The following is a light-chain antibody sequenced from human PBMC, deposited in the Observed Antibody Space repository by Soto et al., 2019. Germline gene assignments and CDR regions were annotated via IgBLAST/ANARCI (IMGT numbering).Light chain of an antibody. CDR1: QDISTN. CDR2: GAS. V-gene: IGKV3-15*01. CDR3: QQYDNWLRT. J-gene: IGKJ1*01. Sequence: EIVITQSPATLSVSPGERATLSCRASQDISTNLAWYQQKPGQAPRLLIYGASTRATGIPARFSGSGSGTEFTLTISSLQSEDFAVYYCQQYDNWLRTFGQGTKVDIK.